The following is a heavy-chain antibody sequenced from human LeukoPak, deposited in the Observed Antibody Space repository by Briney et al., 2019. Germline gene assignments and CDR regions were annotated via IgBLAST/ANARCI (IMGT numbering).Heavy chain of an antibody. J-gene: IGHJ6*03. D-gene: IGHD3-3*01. Sequence: GASVKVSCTASGYTFTSYDINWVRQATGQGLEWMGWMNPNSGNTGYAQKFQGRVTITRNTSISTAYMELSSLRSEDTAVYYCARGGIWSGYYYYYYYYMDVWGKGTTVTVSS. CDR2: MNPNSGNT. V-gene: IGHV1-8*03. CDR3: ARGGIWSGYYYYYYYYMDV. CDR1: GYTFTSYD.